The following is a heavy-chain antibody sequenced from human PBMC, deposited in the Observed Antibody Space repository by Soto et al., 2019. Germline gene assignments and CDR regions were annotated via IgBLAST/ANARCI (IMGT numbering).Heavy chain of an antibody. CDR3: ATSKMVVRGVMDY. J-gene: IGHJ4*02. Sequence: GGSLRLSCAASGFTFSSYAMSWVHQAPGKGLEWVSAISGSGGSTYYADSVKGRFTISRDNSKNTLYLQMNSLRAEDTAVYYCATSKMVVRGVMDYWGQGTLVTVSS. D-gene: IGHD3-10*01. CDR2: ISGSGGST. V-gene: IGHV3-23*01. CDR1: GFTFSSYA.